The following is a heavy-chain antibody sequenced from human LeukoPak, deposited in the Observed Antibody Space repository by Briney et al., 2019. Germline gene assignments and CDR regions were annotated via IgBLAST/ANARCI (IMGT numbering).Heavy chain of an antibody. J-gene: IGHJ4*02. CDR3: AITAMVTKYYTYYFDY. D-gene: IGHD5-18*01. CDR1: GYTFTAYY. V-gene: IGHV1-2*06. Sequence: ASVKVSCMASGYTFTAYYMHWVRHAPGQGLEWMGRINPNSGGTNYTQNFQSRVTMTRDTSISTAYMELSRLRSDDTAVYYCAITAMVTKYYTYYFDYWGQVTLVTVSS. CDR2: INPNSGGT.